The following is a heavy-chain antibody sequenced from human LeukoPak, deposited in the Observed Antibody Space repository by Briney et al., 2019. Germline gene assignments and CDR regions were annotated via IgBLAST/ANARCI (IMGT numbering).Heavy chain of an antibody. CDR2: VSGSGGST. Sequence: GGSLRLSCAASGFTFSNYDMSWVRQAPGKGLEWVSAVSGSGGSTYYADSVKGRFTVSRDNSKNTLYLQMNSLRAEDTAVYHCAKDKTSGTYSDYWGQGAPVTVSS. D-gene: IGHD1-26*01. CDR3: AKDKTSGTYSDY. CDR1: GFTFSNYD. V-gene: IGHV3-23*01. J-gene: IGHJ4*02.